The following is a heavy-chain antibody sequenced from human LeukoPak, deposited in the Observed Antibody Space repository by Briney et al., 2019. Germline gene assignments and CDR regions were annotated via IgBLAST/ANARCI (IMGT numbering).Heavy chain of an antibody. V-gene: IGHV3-30*18. CDR2: ISYDGSNK. D-gene: IGHD1/OR15-1a*01. Sequence: PGRSLRLSCAASGFTFSSSGMHWVRQAPGKGLEWVAVISYDGSNKYYADSVKGRFTISRDNSKNTLYLQMNSLRAEDTAVYYCAKDSNREFDYWGQGTLVTVSS. CDR1: GFTFSSSG. J-gene: IGHJ4*02. CDR3: AKDSNREFDY.